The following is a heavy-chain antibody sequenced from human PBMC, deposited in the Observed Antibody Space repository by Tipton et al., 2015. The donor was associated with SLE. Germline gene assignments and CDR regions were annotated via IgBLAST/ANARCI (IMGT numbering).Heavy chain of an antibody. CDR3: ARDLVRLVWAGGVYENAFDV. V-gene: IGHV4-59*01. J-gene: IGHJ3*01. Sequence: TLSLTCTVSGGSITSYYWSWIRQPPGKGLEWIGYIYYSGSTNYNPSLKSRVTISVDTSKNQFSLKLTSVTAADAAVYYCARDLVRLVWAGGVYENAFDVWGQGTMVTVSS. CDR2: IYYSGST. CDR1: GGSITSYY. D-gene: IGHD2-8*02.